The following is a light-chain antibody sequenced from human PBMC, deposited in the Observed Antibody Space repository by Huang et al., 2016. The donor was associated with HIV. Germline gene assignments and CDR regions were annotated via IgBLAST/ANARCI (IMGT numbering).Light chain of an antibody. V-gene: IGKV1-33*01. CDR1: QDISKF. CDR3: QQYNNLPFT. Sequence: DIQMTQSPSSLSASVGDRVTITCQASQDISKFLNWYQQKPGKAPKLLIFDASKLETGVPSRFSGGGSGTDFTFTISSLQPEDFATYYCQQYNNLPFTFGPGTKVDFK. J-gene: IGKJ3*01. CDR2: DAS.